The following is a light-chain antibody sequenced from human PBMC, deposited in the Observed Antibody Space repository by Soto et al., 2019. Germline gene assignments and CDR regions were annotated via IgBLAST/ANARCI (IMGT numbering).Light chain of an antibody. CDR1: SSDVGGYNY. CDR2: EVS. CDR3: LSYADTDYV. V-gene: IGLV2-8*01. J-gene: IGLJ1*01. Sequence: QSVKSHPPSASGSPGQAVTISCAGTSSDVGGYNYVSWYQQYPGKVPKLMIYEVSERPSGVPDRFSGSKSGNTAFLTVSGLQAEDEADYYCLSYADTDYVFGTGTKVTAL.